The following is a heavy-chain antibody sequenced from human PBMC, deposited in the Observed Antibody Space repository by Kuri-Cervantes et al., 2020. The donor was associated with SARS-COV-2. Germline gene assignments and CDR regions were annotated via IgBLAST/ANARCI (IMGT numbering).Heavy chain of an antibody. CDR1: GYIFTSYY. CDR3: AAASGHLVPYYFYMDV. Sequence: ASVKVSCKASGYIFTSYYIHWVRQAPGLGLEWMGIINPVDGRTNYAHKFQGRVTMTRDTSTSTAYMELSSLRSEDTAVYFCAAASGHLVPYYFYMDVWGEGTTVTVSS. CDR2: INPVDGRT. V-gene: IGHV1-46*01. D-gene: IGHD6-6*01. J-gene: IGHJ6*03.